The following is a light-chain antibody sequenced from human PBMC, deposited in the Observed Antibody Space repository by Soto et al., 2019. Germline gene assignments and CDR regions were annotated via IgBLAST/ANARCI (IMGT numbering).Light chain of an antibody. CDR2: DVS. CDR1: SSDVGDYDY. CDR3: CSYAGSYTYV. Sequence: QAVLTQPRSVSGSPGQSVTISCTGTSSDVGDYDYVSWYRQHPGKAPKLMIYDVSKRPSGVPDRFSGSKSGNTASLTISGLQAEDEADYYCCSYAGSYTYVFGTETKLTVL. V-gene: IGLV2-11*01. J-gene: IGLJ1*01.